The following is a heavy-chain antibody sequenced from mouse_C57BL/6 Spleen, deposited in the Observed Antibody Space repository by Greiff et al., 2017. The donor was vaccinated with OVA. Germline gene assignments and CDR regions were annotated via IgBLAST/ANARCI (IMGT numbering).Heavy chain of an antibody. J-gene: IGHJ3*01. Sequence: QVQLQQPGAELVRPGSSVKLSCKASGYTFTSYWMDWVKQRPGQGLEWIGNIYPSDSETHYNQKFKDKDTLTVDKSSSTAYMQLSSLTSEDSAVYYCARPDYDAWFAYWGQGTLVTVSA. D-gene: IGHD2-4*01. CDR2: IYPSDSET. CDR1: GYTFTSYW. V-gene: IGHV1-61*01. CDR3: ARPDYDAWFAY.